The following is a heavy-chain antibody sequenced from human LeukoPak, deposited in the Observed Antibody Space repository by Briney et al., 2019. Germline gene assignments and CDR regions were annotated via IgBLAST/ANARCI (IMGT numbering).Heavy chain of an antibody. CDR1: GGSFSGYY. J-gene: IGHJ6*03. V-gene: IGHV4-34*01. D-gene: IGHD2-15*01. CDR3: ARTELGYCSGGSCPHYYYYYMDV. Sequence: SETLSLTCAVYGGSFSGYYWSWIRQPPGKGLEWIGEINHSGSTNYNPSLKSRVTISVDTSKNQFSLKLSSVPAADTAVYYCARTELGYCSGGSCPHYYYYYMDVWGKGTTVTVSS. CDR2: INHSGST.